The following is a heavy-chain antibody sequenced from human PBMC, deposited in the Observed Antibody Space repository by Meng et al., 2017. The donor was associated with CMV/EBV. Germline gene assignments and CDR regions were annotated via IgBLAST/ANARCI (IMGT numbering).Heavy chain of an antibody. Sequence: GESLKISCAASGFTFSSDSMNWVRQAPGKGLEWVSSISSSSSYIYYADSVKGRFTISRDNAKNSLYLQMNSLRAEDTAVYYCAREIGVARYDWYGMDVWGQGTTVTVSS. D-gene: IGHD3-3*01. CDR3: AREIGVARYDWYGMDV. CDR1: GFTFSSDS. J-gene: IGHJ6*02. CDR2: ISSSSSYI. V-gene: IGHV3-21*01.